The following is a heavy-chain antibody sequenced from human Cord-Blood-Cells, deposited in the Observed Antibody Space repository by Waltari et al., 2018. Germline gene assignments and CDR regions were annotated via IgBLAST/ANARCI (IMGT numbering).Heavy chain of an antibody. J-gene: IGHJ4*02. CDR3: ARDDIVVVPAAILDY. Sequence: QVQLVQSGAEVKKPGSSVKVSCKASGGTFSSYAISWVRQAPGQGLEWMGRIIPIRGIANYAQKFQGRVTITADKSTSTAYMGLSSLRSEDTAVYYCARDDIVVVPAAILDYWGQGTLVTVSS. V-gene: IGHV1-69*09. CDR1: GGTFSSYA. D-gene: IGHD2-2*02. CDR2: IIPIRGIA.